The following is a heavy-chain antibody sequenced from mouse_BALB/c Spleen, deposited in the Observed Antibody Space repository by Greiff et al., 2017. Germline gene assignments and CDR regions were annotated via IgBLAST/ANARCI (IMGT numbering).Heavy chain of an antibody. CDR3: ARSRSTGPDWFAY. J-gene: IGHJ3*01. V-gene: IGHV1-31*01. D-gene: IGHD4-1*02. CDR2: INPYNGAT. Sequence: VQLQQSGPELVKPGASVKISCTASGYSFTGYYMHWVKQSHVKSLEWIGRINPYNGATSYNQNFKDKASLTVDKSSSTAYMELHSLTSEDSAVYYCARSRSTGPDWFAYWGQGTLVTVSA. CDR1: GYSFTGYY.